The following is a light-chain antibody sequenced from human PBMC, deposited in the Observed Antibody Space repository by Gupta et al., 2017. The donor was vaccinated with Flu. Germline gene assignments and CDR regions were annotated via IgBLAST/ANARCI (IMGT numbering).Light chain of an antibody. Sequence: TTTCTGTSGAGGGYNYVSWHQHHPDNAPQLIIYEVSRRTSGAPDRFFSSTSGSTASLTVVGLQAEDEDDYYCGSYADGRYVFGSGTKLTVL. CDR1: SGAGGGYNY. J-gene: IGLJ1*01. V-gene: IGLV2-8*03. CDR3: GSYADGRYV. CDR2: EVS.